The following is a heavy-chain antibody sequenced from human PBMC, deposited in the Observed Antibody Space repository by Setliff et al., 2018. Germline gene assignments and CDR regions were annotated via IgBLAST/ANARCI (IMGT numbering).Heavy chain of an antibody. V-gene: IGHV3-48*03. CDR1: GFPLYTYD. J-gene: IGHJ4*02. Sequence: PGGSLRLSCETSGFPLYTYDMNWVRQAPGKALEWISFISHGGATKYYADSVKGRFTISRDNAKNSLYLQMDSLRAEDTAVYYCVRTLFLQYYGGRSGGYFDYWGQGSLVTVSS. CDR2: ISHGGATK. D-gene: IGHD4-17*01. CDR3: VRTLFLQYYGGRSGGYFDY.